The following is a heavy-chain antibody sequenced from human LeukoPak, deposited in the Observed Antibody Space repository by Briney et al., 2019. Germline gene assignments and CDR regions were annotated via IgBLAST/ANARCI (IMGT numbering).Heavy chain of an antibody. CDR3: AREGPYCSSTSCHDAFDI. V-gene: IGHV4-39*07. J-gene: IGHJ3*02. CDR1: GGSISSSSYY. Sequence: PSETLSLTCTVSGGSISSSSYYWGWIRQPPGKGLEWIGSIYYSGSTYYNPSLKSRVTMSVDTSKNQFSLKLSSVTAADTAVYYCAREGPYCSSTSCHDAFDIWGQGTMVTVSS. CDR2: IYYSGST. D-gene: IGHD2-2*01.